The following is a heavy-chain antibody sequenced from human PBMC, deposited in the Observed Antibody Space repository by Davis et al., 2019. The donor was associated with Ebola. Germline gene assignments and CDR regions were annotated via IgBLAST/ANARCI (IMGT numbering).Heavy chain of an antibody. J-gene: IGHJ6*02. Sequence: GESLKISCAASGFTFSNYDMSWIRQAPGKGLEWVSYISSSGSTIYYADSVKGRFTISRDNAKNSLYLQMNSLRAEDAAVYYCAKLKSSGWYQGLYYYYGMDVWGQGTTVTVSS. D-gene: IGHD6-19*01. CDR1: GFTFSNYD. CDR3: AKLKSSGWYQGLYYYYGMDV. CDR2: ISSSGSTI. V-gene: IGHV3-11*01.